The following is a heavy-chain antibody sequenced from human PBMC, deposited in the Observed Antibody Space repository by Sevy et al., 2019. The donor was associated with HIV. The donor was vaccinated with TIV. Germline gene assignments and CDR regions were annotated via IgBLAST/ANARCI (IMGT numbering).Heavy chain of an antibody. D-gene: IGHD2-2*01. J-gene: IGHJ6*02. CDR1: GGSISSSSYY. CDR3: ARHNHQLSGYYYGMDV. Sequence: SETLSLTCTVSGGSISSSSYYWGWIRQPPGKGLEWIGSIYYSGSTYYTPSLKSRVTISVDTSKNQFSLKLSSVTAADTAVYYCARHNHQLSGYYYGMDVWGQGTTVTVSS. CDR2: IYYSGST. V-gene: IGHV4-39*01.